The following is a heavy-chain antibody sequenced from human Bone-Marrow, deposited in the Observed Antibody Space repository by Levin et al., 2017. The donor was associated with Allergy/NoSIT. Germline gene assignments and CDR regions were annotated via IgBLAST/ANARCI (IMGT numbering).Heavy chain of an antibody. Sequence: PGGSLRLSCAASGFTFSSYSMNWVRQAPGKGLEWVSYISSSSSTIYYADSVKGRFTISRDNAKNSLYLQMNSLRAEDTAVYYCARANVAAAGYRQVVYYYYGMDVWGQGTTVTVSS. CDR3: ARANVAAAGYRQVVYYYYGMDV. J-gene: IGHJ6*02. V-gene: IGHV3-48*01. CDR2: ISSSSSTI. CDR1: GFTFSSYS. D-gene: IGHD6-13*01.